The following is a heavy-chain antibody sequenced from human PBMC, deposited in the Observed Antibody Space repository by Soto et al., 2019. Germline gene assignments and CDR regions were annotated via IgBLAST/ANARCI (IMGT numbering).Heavy chain of an antibody. Sequence: EVQLVESGGGLVKPGGSLRLSCAASGFTFSSYSMNWVRQAPGKGLEWVSSISSSSSYIYYADSVKGRFTISRDYAVNYLYLEINTVRAEDTAVYCCARGDYSSFWYVDYLGQLNVFTF. CDR2: ISSSSSYI. CDR1: GFTFSSYS. CDR3: ARGDYSSFWYVDY. D-gene: IGHD2-2*01. J-gene: IGHJ4*02. V-gene: IGHV3-21*06.